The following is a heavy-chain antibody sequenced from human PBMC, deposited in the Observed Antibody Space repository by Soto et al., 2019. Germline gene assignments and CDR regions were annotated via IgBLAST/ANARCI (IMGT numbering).Heavy chain of an antibody. J-gene: IGHJ6*02. CDR2: ISSNGGST. Sequence: EVQLVESGGGLVQPGGSLRLSCAASGFTFSSYAMHWVRQAPGKGLEYVSAISSNGGSTYYANSVKGRFTISRDNSKNTLYLQMGSLRAEDMAVYYCARELFGVVGGMDVWGQGTTVTVSS. CDR3: ARELFGVVGGMDV. V-gene: IGHV3-64*01. CDR1: GFTFSSYA. D-gene: IGHD3-10*01.